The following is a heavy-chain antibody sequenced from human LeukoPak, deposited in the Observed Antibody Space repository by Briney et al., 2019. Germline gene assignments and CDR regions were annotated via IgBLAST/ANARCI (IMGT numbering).Heavy chain of an antibody. CDR3: ARGRIAVAGTGAEYFQH. Sequence: SQTLSLTCTVSGGSISSGGSYWSWIRHHPGKGLEWIGYIYYSGSTYYNPSLKSRVTISVDTSKNQFSLKLSSVTAADTAVYYCARGRIAVAGTGAEYFQHWGQGTLVTVSS. CDR1: GGSISSGGSY. CDR2: IYYSGST. V-gene: IGHV4-31*03. D-gene: IGHD6-19*01. J-gene: IGHJ1*01.